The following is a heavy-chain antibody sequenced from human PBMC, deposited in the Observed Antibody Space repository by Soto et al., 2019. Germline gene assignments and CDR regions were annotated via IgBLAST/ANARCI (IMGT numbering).Heavy chain of an antibody. D-gene: IGHD4-17*01. CDR3: ARGRLTTSSLPFDY. CDR2: IYHSGST. Sequence: SETLSLTCTVSGGSISSAGYYWSWIRQHPGKGLEWIGYIYHSGSTNYNPSLKSRVTISVDTSKNQFSLKLSSVTAADTAVYYCARGRLTTSSLPFDYWGQGTLVTVSS. V-gene: IGHV4-31*03. J-gene: IGHJ4*02. CDR1: GGSISSAGYY.